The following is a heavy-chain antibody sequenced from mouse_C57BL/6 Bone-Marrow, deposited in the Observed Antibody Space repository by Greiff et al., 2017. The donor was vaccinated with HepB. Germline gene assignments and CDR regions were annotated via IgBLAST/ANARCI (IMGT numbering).Heavy chain of an antibody. CDR1: GFTFSDYG. CDR2: ISSGSSTI. V-gene: IGHV5-17*01. Sequence: DVKLQESGGGLVKPGGSLKLSCAASGFTFSDYGMHWVRQAPEKGLEWVAYISSGSSTIYYADTVKGRFTISRDNAKNTLFLQMTSLRSEDTAMYYCARDYYGSTNYFDYWGQGTTLTVSS. D-gene: IGHD1-1*01. CDR3: ARDYYGSTNYFDY. J-gene: IGHJ2*01.